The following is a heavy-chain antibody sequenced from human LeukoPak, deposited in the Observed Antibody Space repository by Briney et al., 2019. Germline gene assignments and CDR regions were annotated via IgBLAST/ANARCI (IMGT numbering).Heavy chain of an antibody. CDR3: ARETSSGWYV. V-gene: IGHV7-4-1*02. D-gene: IGHD6-19*01. CDR1: GYTFTGYY. CDR2: INTNTGNP. Sequence: GASVKVSCTASGYTFTGYYMHWVRQAPGQGLEWMGWINTNTGNPTYAQGFTGRFVFSLDTSVSTAYLQISSLKAEDTAVYYCARETSSGWYVWGQGTLVTVSS. J-gene: IGHJ4*02.